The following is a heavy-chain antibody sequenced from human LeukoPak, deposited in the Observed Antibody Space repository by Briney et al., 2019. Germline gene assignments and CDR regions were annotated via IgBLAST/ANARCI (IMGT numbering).Heavy chain of an antibody. V-gene: IGHV3-23*01. CDR2: ISGSGGST. CDR1: GFTFSSYA. CDR3: AKGIVATIARGAYYYYYMDV. D-gene: IGHD5-12*01. Sequence: GGSLRLSCAASGFTFSSYAMSWVRQAPGKGLEWVSAISGSGGSTYYADSVKGRFTISRDNSKNTLYLQMNSLRAEDTAVYYCAKGIVATIARGAYYYYYMDVWGKGTTVTVSS. J-gene: IGHJ6*03.